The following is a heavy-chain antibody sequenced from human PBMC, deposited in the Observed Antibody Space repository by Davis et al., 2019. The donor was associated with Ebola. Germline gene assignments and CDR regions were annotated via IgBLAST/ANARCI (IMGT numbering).Heavy chain of an antibody. D-gene: IGHD6-13*01. V-gene: IGHV3-7*01. CDR3: ARDGGYSSRWGWFDP. CDR1: GFPFRSYS. Sequence: GGSLRLSCPASGFPFRSYSMSWVRQAPGKGLEWVANIKQDGSEKYYVDSVKGRFTTSRDNSKNTLYLQMNSLRAEETAVYYCARDGGYSSRWGWFDPWGQGTLVTVSS. J-gene: IGHJ5*02. CDR2: IKQDGSEK.